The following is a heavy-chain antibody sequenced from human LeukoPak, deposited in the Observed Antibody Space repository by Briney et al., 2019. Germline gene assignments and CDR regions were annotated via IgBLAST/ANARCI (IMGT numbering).Heavy chain of an antibody. J-gene: IGHJ6*02. CDR1: GVTFSSYA. CDR3: ALPANYYYRMDV. Sequence: AGSVRLSCAASGVTFSSYAMSWVRQAPGKGLEWISAISGSCGSTYYADSVKGRFTISRDNSKNTLYLQMNSLRAEDTAVYYCALPANYYYRMDVWGQGTTVTVSS. D-gene: IGHD2-15*01. V-gene: IGHV3-23*01. CDR2: ISGSCGST.